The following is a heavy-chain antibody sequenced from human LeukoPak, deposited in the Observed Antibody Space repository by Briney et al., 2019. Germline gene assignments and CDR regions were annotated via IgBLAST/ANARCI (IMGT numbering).Heavy chain of an antibody. CDR2: IYYIGST. CDR3: ARMYSGSYSGRGAFDI. D-gene: IGHD1-26*01. CDR1: GGSISSYY. J-gene: IGHJ3*02. V-gene: IGHV4-59*01. Sequence: PSETLSLTCTVSGGSISSYYWIWIRQPPGKGLQWIGYIYYIGSTNYNPSLKSRVTISVDTSKNQFSLKLSSVTAADTAVYYCARMYSGSYSGRGAFDIWGQGTMVTVSS.